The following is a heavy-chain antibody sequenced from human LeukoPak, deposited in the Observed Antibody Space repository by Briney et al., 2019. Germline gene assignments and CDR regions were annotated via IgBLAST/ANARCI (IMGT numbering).Heavy chain of an antibody. D-gene: IGHD2-2*02. CDR1: GFTFSSYA. J-gene: IGHJ4*02. CDR2: ISGSGGST. V-gene: IGHV3-23*01. CDR3: AILGGCSTTSCYTGFDY. Sequence: GGSLRLSCAASGFTFSSYAMSWVRQAPGKGLEWVSAISGSGGSTYYADSVKGRFTISRDNSKNTLYLQMNSLRAEDTAVYYCAILGGCSTTSCYTGFDYWGQGTLVTVSS.